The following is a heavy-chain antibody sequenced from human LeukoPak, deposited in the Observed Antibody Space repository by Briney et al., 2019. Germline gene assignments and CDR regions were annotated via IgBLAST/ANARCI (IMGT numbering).Heavy chain of an antibody. D-gene: IGHD6-13*01. CDR1: GGSISSSYW. CDR3: VRDLYSSRTNEAFVI. Sequence: PSETLSLTCGVSGGSISSSYWWSWVRQSPGKGLGWIGEIYHSGSTNYNPSLKSRVTISVDTSKNQFSLRLSSVTAADTAVYYCVRDLYSSRTNEAFVIWGQGTMVTVSS. J-gene: IGHJ3*02. CDR2: IYHSGST. V-gene: IGHV4-4*02.